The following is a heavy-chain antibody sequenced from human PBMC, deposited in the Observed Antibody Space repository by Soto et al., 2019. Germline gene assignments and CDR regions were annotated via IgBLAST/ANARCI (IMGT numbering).Heavy chain of an antibody. D-gene: IGHD6-13*01. V-gene: IGHV3-66*01. Sequence: EVQLVESGGGLVQPGGSLRLSCAASGFTVSSNYVSWVRQAPGKGLEWVSVIYSGGSTYYADSVKGRFTISRDNSKNTLYLQMNSLRAEDTAVYYCAALIAAAVVDYWGQGTLVTVSS. J-gene: IGHJ4*02. CDR1: GFTVSSNY. CDR3: AALIAAAVVDY. CDR2: IYSGGST.